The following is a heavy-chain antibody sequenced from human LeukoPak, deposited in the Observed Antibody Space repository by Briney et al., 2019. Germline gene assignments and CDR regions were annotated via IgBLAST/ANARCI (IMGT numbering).Heavy chain of an antibody. Sequence: SETLSLTCTVSGGSISSGGYYWSWIRQHPGKGLEWIGYIYYSGSTDYNPSLKSRFTMSVDTSKNQFSLKLSSVTTADTAVYYCASADYDMAFDIWGQGTMVTVSS. CDR2: IYYSGST. J-gene: IGHJ3*02. V-gene: IGHV4-31*03. D-gene: IGHD3-9*01. CDR1: GGSISSGGYY. CDR3: ASADYDMAFDI.